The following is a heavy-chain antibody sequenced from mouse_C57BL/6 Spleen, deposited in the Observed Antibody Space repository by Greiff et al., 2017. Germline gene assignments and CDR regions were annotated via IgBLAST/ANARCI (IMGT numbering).Heavy chain of an antibody. CDR2: INPNNGGT. CDR1: GYTFTDYY. Sequence: VQLQQSGPELVKPGASVKISCKASGYTFTDYYMNWVKQSHGKSLEWIGDINPNNGGTSYNQKFKGKATLTVDKSSSTAYMELRSLTSEDSAVYYCAREGYYYGSSLFDYWGQGTTLTVSS. J-gene: IGHJ2*01. V-gene: IGHV1-26*01. CDR3: AREGYYYGSSLFDY. D-gene: IGHD1-1*01.